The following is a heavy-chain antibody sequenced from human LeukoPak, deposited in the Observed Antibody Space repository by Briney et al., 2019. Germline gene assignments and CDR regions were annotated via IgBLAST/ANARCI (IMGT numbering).Heavy chain of an antibody. CDR1: GYTFTSYG. CDR3: ARHDVYRHAFDI. D-gene: IGHD3/OR15-3a*01. Sequence: ASVKVSCKASGYTFTSYGINWVRQAPGQGLEWMGWITTYNGDTNYAQKVQGRITMTTDTSTNTAYMELRSLRSDDTAVYYCARHDVYRHAFDIWGQGTMVTVSS. CDR2: ITTYNGDT. V-gene: IGHV1-18*01. J-gene: IGHJ3*02.